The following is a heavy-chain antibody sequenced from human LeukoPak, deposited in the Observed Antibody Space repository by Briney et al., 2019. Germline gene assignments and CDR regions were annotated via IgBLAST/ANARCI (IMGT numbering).Heavy chain of an antibody. CDR1: GFTFSSYS. CDR3: ARSGGGWYDTYFDY. D-gene: IGHD6-19*01. V-gene: IGHV3-21*01. Sequence: GGSLRLSCAASGFTFSSYSMNWVRQAPGKGLEWVSSISSSSSYIYYADSVKGRFTLSRDNAKNSLYLQVNSLRAEDTAVYYCARSGGGWYDTYFDYWGQGTLVTVSS. CDR2: ISSSSSYI. J-gene: IGHJ4*02.